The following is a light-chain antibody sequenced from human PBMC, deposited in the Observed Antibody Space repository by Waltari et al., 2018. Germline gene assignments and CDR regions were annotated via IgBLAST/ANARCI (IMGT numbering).Light chain of an antibody. CDR2: DVS. J-gene: IGLJ2*01. CDR3: SSYASGNTL. Sequence: QSPLTQPASVSGSPGQSITIPCPGTSSDIGGYTHASWYQQHPGKAPRLMIYDVSDRPSGVSNRFSGSKSGNTASLTISGLQAEDEADYYCSSYASGNTLFGGGTKLTVL. CDR1: SSDIGGYTH. V-gene: IGLV2-14*03.